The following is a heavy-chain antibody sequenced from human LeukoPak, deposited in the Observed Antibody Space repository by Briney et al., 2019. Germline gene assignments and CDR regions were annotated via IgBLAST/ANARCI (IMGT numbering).Heavy chain of an antibody. CDR3: ARAYSTSWYDAFDL. Sequence: GGSLRLSCAASGFTFSSYSMNWVRQAPGKGLEWVSSISSSSSYIYYADSVKGRFTISRDNAKNSLYLQINSLRAEDTAVYYCARAYSTSWYDAFDLWGQGTMVTVSS. J-gene: IGHJ3*01. V-gene: IGHV3-21*01. D-gene: IGHD6-13*01. CDR1: GFTFSSYS. CDR2: ISSSSSYI.